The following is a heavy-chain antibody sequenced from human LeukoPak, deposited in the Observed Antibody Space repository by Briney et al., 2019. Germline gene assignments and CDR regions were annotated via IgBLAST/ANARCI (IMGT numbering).Heavy chain of an antibody. CDR1: GFTVSSNY. CDR3: ARQSGSHSYGMDV. CDR2: IKQDGGKK. Sequence: GGSLRLSCAASGFTVSSNYMSWVRQAPGKGLEWVANIKQDGGKKYYVDSVKGRFSISRDNAKNSLYLQMNSLRAEDTAIYYCARQSGSHSYGMDVWGQGTTVTVSS. V-gene: IGHV3-7*01. D-gene: IGHD1-26*01. J-gene: IGHJ6*01.